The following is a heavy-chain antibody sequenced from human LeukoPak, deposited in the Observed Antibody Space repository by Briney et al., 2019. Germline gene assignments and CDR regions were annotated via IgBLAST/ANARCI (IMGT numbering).Heavy chain of an antibody. CDR2: ISSSSSTI. CDR3: AKAAVPGSKYYFDY. J-gene: IGHJ4*01. V-gene: IGHV3-48*01. Sequence: GGSLRLSCAASRFTFSSYSMNWVRQAPGKGLEWVSYISSSSSTIYYADSVKGRFTISRDNSKNTLYLQMSTLRAEDTAVYYCAKAAVPGSKYYFDYWGQGTLVTVSS. D-gene: IGHD3-10*01. CDR1: RFTFSSYS.